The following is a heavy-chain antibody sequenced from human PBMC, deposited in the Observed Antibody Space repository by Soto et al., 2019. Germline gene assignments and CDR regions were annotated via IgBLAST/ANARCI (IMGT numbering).Heavy chain of an antibody. J-gene: IGHJ4*02. V-gene: IGHV3-30*18. CDR3: AKEGSVVATTPDFDY. Sequence: QVQLVESGGGVVQPGRSLRLSCAASGFTFSSYGMHWVRQAPGKGLEWVAVISYDGSYKYYADSMKGRVTISRDNSKNTLEVQMNSLRAEDTAGYYCAKEGSVVATTPDFDYWGQGTLVTVSS. CDR2: ISYDGSYK. D-gene: IGHD5-12*01. CDR1: GFTFSSYG.